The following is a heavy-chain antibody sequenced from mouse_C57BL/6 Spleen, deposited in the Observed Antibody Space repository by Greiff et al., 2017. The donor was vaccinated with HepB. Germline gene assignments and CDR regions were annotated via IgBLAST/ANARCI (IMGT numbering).Heavy chain of an antibody. CDR2: INPNNGGT. CDR3: ARRGNYYGSFAY. V-gene: IGHV1-26*01. Sequence: EVQLQQSGPELVKPGASVKISCKASGYTFTDYYMNWVKQSHGKSLEWIGDINPNNGGTSYNQKFKGKATLTVDKSSSTAYMELRSLTSEDSAVYYCARRGNYYGSFAYWGQGTLVTVSA. CDR1: GYTFTDYY. D-gene: IGHD1-1*01. J-gene: IGHJ3*01.